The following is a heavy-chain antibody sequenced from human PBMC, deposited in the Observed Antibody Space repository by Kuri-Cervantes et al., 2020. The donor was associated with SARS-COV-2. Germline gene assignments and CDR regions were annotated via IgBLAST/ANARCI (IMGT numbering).Heavy chain of an antibody. V-gene: IGHV3-21*01. J-gene: IGHJ6*03. CDR2: TSSGSTYI. CDR1: GFTFSSHS. CDR3: ARAGGSGGTSNYYYYMDV. Sequence: GEFLKISCAASGFTFSSHSMNWVRQAPGKGLEWVSCTSSGSTYIYYVDSVKGRFTISRDNAKNSLYLQMNSLRAEDTAVYYCARAGGSGGTSNYYYYMDVWGKGTTVTVSS. D-gene: IGHD2-15*01.